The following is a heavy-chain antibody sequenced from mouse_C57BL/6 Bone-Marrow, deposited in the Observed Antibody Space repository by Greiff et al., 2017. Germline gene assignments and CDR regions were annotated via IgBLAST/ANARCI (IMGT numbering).Heavy chain of an antibody. CDR3: APIYSNLFYWYFDV. D-gene: IGHD2-5*01. V-gene: IGHV1-64*01. J-gene: IGHJ1*03. CDR2: IHPNSGST. CDR1: GYTFTSYW. Sequence: QVQLKQPGAELVKPGASVKLSCKASGYTFTSYWMHWVKQRPGQGLEWIGMIHPNSGSTNYNEKFKSKATLTVDKSSSTAYMQLSSLTSEDSYVYYCAPIYSNLFYWYFDVWGTGTTVTVSS.